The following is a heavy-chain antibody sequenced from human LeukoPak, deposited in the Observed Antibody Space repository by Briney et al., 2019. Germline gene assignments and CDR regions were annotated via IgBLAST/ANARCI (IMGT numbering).Heavy chain of an antibody. Sequence: GRSLRLSCAASGFTFDDYAMHWVRQAPGKGLEWVSGISWNSGSIGYADSVKGRFTISRDNAKNSLYLQMNSLRAEDMALYYCAKGMATVTTRAFDIWGQGTMATVSS. J-gene: IGHJ3*02. CDR2: ISWNSGSI. D-gene: IGHD4-17*01. CDR1: GFTFDDYA. V-gene: IGHV3-9*03. CDR3: AKGMATVTTRAFDI.